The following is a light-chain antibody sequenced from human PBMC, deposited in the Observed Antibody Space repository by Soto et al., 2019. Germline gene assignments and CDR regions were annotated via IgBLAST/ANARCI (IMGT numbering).Light chain of an antibody. Sequence: EIQLTQSPSFLSASLVYRFTITCLASQDISNYLVWYQQKPGKAPKPLIYAASTLQSGVPSRFSGSGSGTEFTLTISSLQPEDFATYYCQQLNSYPLTFGPGTKVDIK. CDR3: QQLNSYPLT. J-gene: IGKJ3*01. CDR2: AAS. CDR1: QDISNY. V-gene: IGKV1-9*01.